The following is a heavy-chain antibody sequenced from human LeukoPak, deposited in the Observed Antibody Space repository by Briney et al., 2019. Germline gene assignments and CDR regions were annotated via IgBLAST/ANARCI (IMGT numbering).Heavy chain of an antibody. D-gene: IGHD6-19*01. Sequence: GGSLRLSCAASGFTFSSYGMHWVRQAPGKGLEWVAVISYDGSNKYYADSVKGRFTISGDNSKNTLYLQMNSLRAEDTAVYYCAKELPRSGWPHDAFDIWGQGTMVTVSS. CDR3: AKELPRSGWPHDAFDI. V-gene: IGHV3-30*18. J-gene: IGHJ3*02. CDR1: GFTFSSYG. CDR2: ISYDGSNK.